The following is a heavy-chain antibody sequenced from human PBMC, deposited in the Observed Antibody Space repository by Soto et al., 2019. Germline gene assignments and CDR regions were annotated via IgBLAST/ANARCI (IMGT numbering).Heavy chain of an antibody. CDR3: AKVLDIVVVLLITTYAFDI. J-gene: IGHJ3*02. D-gene: IGHD2-2*01. CDR2: ISGSGGST. V-gene: IGHV3-23*01. Sequence: PGGSLRLSCAASGFTFSSYAMSWVRQAPGKGLEWVSAISGSGGSTYYADSVKGRFTISRDNSKNTLYLQMNSLRAEDTAVYYCAKVLDIVVVLLITTYAFDIWGQGTMVTVSS. CDR1: GFTFSSYA.